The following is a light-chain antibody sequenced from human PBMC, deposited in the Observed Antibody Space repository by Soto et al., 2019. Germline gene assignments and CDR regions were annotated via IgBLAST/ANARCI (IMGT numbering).Light chain of an antibody. Sequence: DIQMTQSPSSLSASIGDRVTITCRASQSISIYLNWYQQKPGKAPKSLIYGASSLQSGVPSRFSGSGSGTDFTLTISNLQPEDFATYYCQHSSSIPVTVGQGTKVEIK. J-gene: IGKJ1*01. CDR2: GAS. V-gene: IGKV1-39*01. CDR1: QSISIY. CDR3: QHSSSIPVT.